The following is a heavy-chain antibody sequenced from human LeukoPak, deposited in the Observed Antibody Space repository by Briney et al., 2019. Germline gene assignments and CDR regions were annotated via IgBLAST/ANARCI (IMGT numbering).Heavy chain of an antibody. CDR2: MQYDGSHR. CDR1: GFTFSSYG. CDR3: AKDRGSGWASEY. Sequence: GGSLRLSCAASGFTFSSYGMSWVRQAPGKGLEWVAFMQYDGSHRYYADSVKGLFTISRDNCKNTLSLQMNSLRAEDTALYYCAKDRGSGWASEYWGQGTLLTVSS. J-gene: IGHJ4*02. D-gene: IGHD6-19*01. V-gene: IGHV3-30*02.